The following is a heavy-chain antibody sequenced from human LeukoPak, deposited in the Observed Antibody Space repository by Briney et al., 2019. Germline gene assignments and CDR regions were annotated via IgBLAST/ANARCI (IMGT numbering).Heavy chain of an antibody. Sequence: SSVKVSCKASGGTLSSYAISWVRQAPGRGLEWMGRIIPILGIANYAQTFQGRVTITADKSTSTAYMELSSLRSEDTAVYYCARPNYDDSSGYLSYWGQGALVTVSS. CDR3: ARPNYDDSSGYLSY. V-gene: IGHV1-69*04. CDR1: GGTLSSYA. CDR2: IIPILGIA. D-gene: IGHD3-22*01. J-gene: IGHJ4*02.